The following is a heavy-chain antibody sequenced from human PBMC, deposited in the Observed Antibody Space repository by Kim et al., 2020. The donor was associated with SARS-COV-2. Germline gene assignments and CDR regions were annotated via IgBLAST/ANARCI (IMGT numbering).Heavy chain of an antibody. J-gene: IGHJ6*02. V-gene: IGHV4-34*01. Sequence: SETLSLTCAVYGGSFSGYYWSWIRQPPGKGLEWIGEINHSGSTNYNPSLKSRVTISVDTSKNQFSLKLSSVTAADTAVYYCARVRREIVVVPAASSVYYYGMDVWGQGTTLTVSS. D-gene: IGHD2-2*01. CDR1: GGSFSGYY. CDR2: INHSGST. CDR3: ARVRREIVVVPAASSVYYYGMDV.